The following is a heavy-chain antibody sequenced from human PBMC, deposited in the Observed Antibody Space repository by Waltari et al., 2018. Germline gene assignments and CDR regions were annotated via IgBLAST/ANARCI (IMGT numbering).Heavy chain of an antibody. V-gene: IGHV3-30*02. CDR1: GFTFSSYG. J-gene: IGHJ4*02. Sequence: QVQLVESGGGVVQPGGSLRLSCAASGFTFSSYGMNWVRQATGKGLEWVAFIRYDGSNKYYAYSVKGRFTISRDNSKNTLYLQMNSLRAEDTAVYYCAKTQILDLGERSFDYWGQGTLVTVSS. CDR2: IRYDGSNK. D-gene: IGHD3-16*01. CDR3: AKTQILDLGERSFDY.